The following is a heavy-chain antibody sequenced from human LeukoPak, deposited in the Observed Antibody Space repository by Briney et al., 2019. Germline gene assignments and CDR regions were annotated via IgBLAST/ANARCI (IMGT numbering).Heavy chain of an antibody. CDR1: GFTFSSYP. D-gene: IGHD1-26*01. V-gene: IGHV3-21*01. CDR3: ARDGEVGVGRWFDP. J-gene: IGHJ5*02. CDR2: ISSRSDYI. Sequence: PGGSLRLSCAASGFTFSSYPMNWVRQAPGKGLEWVSSISSRSDYIYYADSVKGRFTISRDNAKNSLSLQMNSLRAEDTAVYYCARDGEVGVGRWFDPWGQGTLVTVSS.